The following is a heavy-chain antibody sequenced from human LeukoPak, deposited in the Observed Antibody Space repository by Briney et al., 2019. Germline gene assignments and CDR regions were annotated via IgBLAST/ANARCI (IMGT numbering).Heavy chain of an antibody. D-gene: IGHD4-17*01. CDR2: INQDGSGK. J-gene: IGHJ4*02. Sequence: GGSLRLSCAASGFTFSTYWMTWVRQAPGKGLEWVASINQDGSGKFYVDSVKGRFTLSRDNAQKSLYLEMNSLRAEDTAFYYCARAVTSTEGYWGQGTLVTVSS. CDR1: GFTFSTYW. CDR3: ARAVTSTEGY. V-gene: IGHV3-7*03.